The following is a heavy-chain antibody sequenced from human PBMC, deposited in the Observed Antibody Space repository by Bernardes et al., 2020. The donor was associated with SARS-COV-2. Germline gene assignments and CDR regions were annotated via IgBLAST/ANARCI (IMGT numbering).Heavy chain of an antibody. CDR3: ARDGLGEDSSGYYAQNYYYYGMDV. D-gene: IGHD3-22*01. CDR1: GFPVSSDY. V-gene: IGHV3-66*02. J-gene: IGHJ6*02. Sequence: GGSLRLSRAASGFPVSSDYMTWVRQAPGKGLEWVSIFYSGGSTYFADSVRGRFTLSRDNSKNTLYLQMNSLRVEDTAVYYCARDGLGEDSSGYYAQNYYYYGMDVWGQGTTVTVSS. CDR2: FYSGGST.